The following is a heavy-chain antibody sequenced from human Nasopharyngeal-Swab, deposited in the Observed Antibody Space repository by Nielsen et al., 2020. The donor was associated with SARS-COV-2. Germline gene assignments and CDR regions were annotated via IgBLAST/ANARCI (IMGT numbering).Heavy chain of an antibody. Sequence: GESLKISCAASGFTFSSYGMHWVRQAPGKGLEWVAVIWYDGSNKYYADSVKGRFTISRDNSKNTLYLQMNSLRAEDTAVYYCARESMTTVTTGAFDIWGQGTMVTVSS. CDR1: GFTFSSYG. J-gene: IGHJ3*02. D-gene: IGHD4-11*01. CDR2: IWYDGSNK. V-gene: IGHV3-33*01. CDR3: ARESMTTVTTGAFDI.